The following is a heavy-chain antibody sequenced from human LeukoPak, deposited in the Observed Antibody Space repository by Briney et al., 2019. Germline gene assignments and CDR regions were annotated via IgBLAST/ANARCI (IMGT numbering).Heavy chain of an antibody. CDR1: GFMFSDYY. D-gene: IGHD3-3*01. V-gene: IGHV3-11*04. Sequence: GGSLRLSCVGSGFMFSDYYMSWIRQAPGKGLEWVSYISNDSVDKYYVDSVRGRFTISRDNAKKSMYLQMSGLRVEDTAVYYCARRDWVSGAVRAFDIWGQGTMDTVSS. CDR2: ISNDSVDK. CDR3: ARRDWVSGAVRAFDI. J-gene: IGHJ3*02.